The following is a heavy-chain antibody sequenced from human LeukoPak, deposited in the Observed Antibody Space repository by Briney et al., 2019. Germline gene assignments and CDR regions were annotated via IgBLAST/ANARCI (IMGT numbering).Heavy chain of an antibody. Sequence: GGSLRLSCAASGFTVSSNYMSWVRQAPGKGLEWVSVIYSGGSTYYADSVKRRFTISRDNSKNTLYLQMNSLRAEDTAVYYCARDPSTYYYDSTGLGGAFDIWGQGTMVTVSS. J-gene: IGHJ3*02. D-gene: IGHD3-22*01. V-gene: IGHV3-53*01. CDR2: IYSGGST. CDR1: GFTVSSNY. CDR3: ARDPSTYYYDSTGLGGAFDI.